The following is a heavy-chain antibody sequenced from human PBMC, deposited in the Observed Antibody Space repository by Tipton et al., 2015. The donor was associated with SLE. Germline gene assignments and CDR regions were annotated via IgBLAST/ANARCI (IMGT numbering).Heavy chain of an antibody. Sequence: TLSLTCAVYGGSFSGYYWSWIRQPPGKGLEWIGEINHSGSTKYNPSLKSRVTISVDRSKNQFSLKLSSVTAADTAVYYCARVGLDSSGYYYWYFDLWGRGTLVTVSS. CDR2: INHSGST. D-gene: IGHD3-22*01. CDR3: ARVGLDSSGYYYWYFDL. V-gene: IGHV4-34*01. J-gene: IGHJ2*01. CDR1: GGSFSGYY.